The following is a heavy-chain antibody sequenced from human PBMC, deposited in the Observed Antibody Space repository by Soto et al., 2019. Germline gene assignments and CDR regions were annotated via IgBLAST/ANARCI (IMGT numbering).Heavy chain of an antibody. CDR2: IQSGGPT. J-gene: IGHJ6*03. CDR1: GFTVSSKY. CDR3: AKDLAVFGGDYYMDV. V-gene: IGHV3-66*01. Sequence: PGGSLRLSCAASGFTVSSKYMSWVRQAPGKGLEWVSLIQSGGPTYYADSVKGRFTISRDNSKNTLYLQMNSLRAEDTAVYYCAKDLAVFGGDYYMDVWGRGTTGTVSS. D-gene: IGHD3-16*01.